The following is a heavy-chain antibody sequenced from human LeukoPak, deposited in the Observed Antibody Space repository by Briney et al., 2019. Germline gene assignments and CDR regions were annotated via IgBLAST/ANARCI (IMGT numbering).Heavy chain of an antibody. Sequence: SETLSLTCTVSGGSVSSGNYYWSWIRQPPGKGLEWIGYIYYSGSTNYNPSLKSRVTISVDTSKNQFSLKLSSVTVADTAVYYCARDQHCSGGSCYSANWFDPWGQGTLVTVSS. J-gene: IGHJ5*02. D-gene: IGHD2-15*01. CDR1: GGSVSSGNYY. V-gene: IGHV4-61*01. CDR3: ARDQHCSGGSCYSANWFDP. CDR2: IYYSGST.